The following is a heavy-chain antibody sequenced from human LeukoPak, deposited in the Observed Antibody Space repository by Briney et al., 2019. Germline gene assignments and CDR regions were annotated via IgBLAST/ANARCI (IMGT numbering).Heavy chain of an antibody. CDR2: IYYSGST. CDR1: GGSVSSYY. J-gene: IGHJ4*02. V-gene: IGHV4-59*02. D-gene: IGHD3-16*01. Sequence: SETLSLTCTVSGGSVSSYYWSWIRQPPGKGLEWIGYIYYSGSTNYNPPLKSRVTISVDTSKNQFSLKLSSVTAADTAVYYCARGGIGGSSKYYFDYWGQGTLVTVSS. CDR3: ARGGIGGSSKYYFDY.